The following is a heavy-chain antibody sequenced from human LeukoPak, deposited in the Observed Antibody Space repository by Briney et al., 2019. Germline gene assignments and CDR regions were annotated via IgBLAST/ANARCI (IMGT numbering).Heavy chain of an antibody. CDR2: INPNSGGT. Sequence: ASVRASCKPSGYTFTGYDMHWVRQAPGQGLEWMGWINPNSGGTNYAQKFQGRVTMTRDTSISTAYMELSRLRTDDTAVYYCARVSGIYYDSSGYYDFDYWGQGTLVTVSS. V-gene: IGHV1-2*02. D-gene: IGHD3-22*01. J-gene: IGHJ4*02. CDR3: ARVSGIYYDSSGYYDFDY. CDR1: GYTFTGYD.